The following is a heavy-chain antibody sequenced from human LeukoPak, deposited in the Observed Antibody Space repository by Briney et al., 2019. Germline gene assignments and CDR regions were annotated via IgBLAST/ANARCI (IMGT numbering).Heavy chain of an antibody. Sequence: GSLRLSCAASGFTFSSYAMSWVRQAPGRGLEWVSSISDSGGSTYYADSVKGRFTISRDNSKKTLYLQMNSLRAEDTAVYYCAKVAIAIDYYFDYWGQGNMVTVSS. CDR3: AKVAIAIDYYFDY. CDR2: ISDSGGST. D-gene: IGHD6-13*01. J-gene: IGHJ4*02. V-gene: IGHV3-23*01. CDR1: GFTFSSYA.